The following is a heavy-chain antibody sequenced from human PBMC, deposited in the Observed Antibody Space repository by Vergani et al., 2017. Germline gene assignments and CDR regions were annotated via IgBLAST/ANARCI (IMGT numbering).Heavy chain of an antibody. CDR1: GFTFDDYA. J-gene: IGHJ4*02. V-gene: IGHV3-9*01. CDR2: ISWNSVSI. CDR3: AKGPVAVAGYFDY. Sequence: EVQLVESGGGLVQPGRSLRLSCAASGFTFDDYAMHWVRQAPGKGLEWVSGISWNSVSIGYADSVKGRFTISRDNAKNSLYLQMNSLRAEDTALYYCAKGPVAVAGYFDYWGQGTLVTVSS. D-gene: IGHD6-19*01.